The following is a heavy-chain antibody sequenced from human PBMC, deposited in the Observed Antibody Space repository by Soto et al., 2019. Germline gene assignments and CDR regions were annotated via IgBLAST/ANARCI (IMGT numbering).Heavy chain of an antibody. J-gene: IGHJ6*02. D-gene: IGHD3-3*01. CDR1: AGTFSTYA. CDR3: ASPITIFGVVNYYYYGMDV. CDR2: IIPIFGTA. Sequence: VKMFCKACAGTFSTYAISWVRQAPGQGLVWMGGIIPIFGTANYAQKFQGRVTITADKSTSTAYMELSSLRSEDTAVYYCASPITIFGVVNYYYYGMDVWGQGTTVTVSS. V-gene: IGHV1-69*06.